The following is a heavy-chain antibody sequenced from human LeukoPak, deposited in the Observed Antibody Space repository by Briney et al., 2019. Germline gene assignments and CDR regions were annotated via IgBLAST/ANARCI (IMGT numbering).Heavy chain of an antibody. J-gene: IGHJ4*02. CDR3: ARLFSGGAYYFDY. Sequence: GGSLRLSCAASGFTFSSYWMSWVRQAPRKGLEWVANIKQDGSGKYYVDSVKGRFTISRDNAKNSLYLQMNSLRAEDTAVYYCARLFSGGAYYFDYWGQGTLVTVSS. CDR2: IKQDGSGK. CDR1: GFTFSSYW. D-gene: IGHD2-15*01. V-gene: IGHV3-7*03.